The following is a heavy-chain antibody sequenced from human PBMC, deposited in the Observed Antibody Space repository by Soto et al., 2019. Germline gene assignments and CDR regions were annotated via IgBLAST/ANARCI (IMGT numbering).Heavy chain of an antibody. D-gene: IGHD5-18*01. CDR1: GVTFSSYG. V-gene: IGHV3-30*18. CDR2: ISYDGSNK. Sequence: PGGALRLSCAASGVTFSSYGMHWVRQAPGKGLEWVAVISYDGSNKYYADSVKGRFTISRDNSKNTLYLQMNSLRAEDTAVYYCAKDPGLAMATYYIDFRGQGTLVTVSS. J-gene: IGHJ4*02. CDR3: AKDPGLAMATYYIDF.